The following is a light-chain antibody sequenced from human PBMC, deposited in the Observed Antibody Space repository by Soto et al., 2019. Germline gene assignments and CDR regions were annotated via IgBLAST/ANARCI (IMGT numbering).Light chain of an antibody. J-gene: IGLJ1*01. CDR1: SSDVGAYDY. Sequence: QSALAQPASVSGSPGQSITISCTGTSSDVGAYDYVSWFQQYPGKAPKLMIYDVTDRPSGVSDRFFGSKSGNTASLTISGLQAEDEADYYCSSYTSGSTPYVFGTGTKVTAL. CDR2: DVT. V-gene: IGLV2-14*03. CDR3: SSYTSGSTPYV.